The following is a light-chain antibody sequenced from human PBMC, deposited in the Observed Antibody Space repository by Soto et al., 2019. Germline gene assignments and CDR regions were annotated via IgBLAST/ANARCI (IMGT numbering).Light chain of an antibody. Sequence: EVVLTQSPGTLSLSPGDRATVSYRASQSITPSYLAWYQQKPGQAPRLLIFGTFTRATGIPDRFSGTGSGTDITLTISRLEPEDFAVYYGQQYGRSARTFGPGTKVEIK. CDR3: QQYGRSART. V-gene: IGKV3-20*01. J-gene: IGKJ1*01. CDR1: QSITPSY. CDR2: GTF.